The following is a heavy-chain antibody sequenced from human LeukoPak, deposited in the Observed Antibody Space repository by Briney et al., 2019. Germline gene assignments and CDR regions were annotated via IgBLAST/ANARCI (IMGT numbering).Heavy chain of an antibody. J-gene: IGHJ4*02. V-gene: IGHV3-7*01. CDR3: VREGAYSTSSPAGY. Sequence: PGGSLRLSYAASGFTFSSYWMSWVRQAPGKRREWVANIIQDGSEKYYVDSVKGRFIISRDNARNSLFLQMNILTAEDTAIYYCVREGAYSTSSPAGYWGQGTLVSVSS. D-gene: IGHD6-6*01. CDR2: IIQDGSEK. CDR1: GFTFSSYW.